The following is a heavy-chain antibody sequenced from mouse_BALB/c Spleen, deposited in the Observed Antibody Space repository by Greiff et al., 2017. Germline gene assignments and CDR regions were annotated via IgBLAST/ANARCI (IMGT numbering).Heavy chain of an antibody. CDR3: ARERDGNPFDY. J-gene: IGHJ2*01. CDR2: ISYSGST. D-gene: IGHD2-1*01. CDR1: GYSITSDYA. V-gene: IGHV3-2*02. Sequence: EVQLQESGPGLVKPSQSLSLTCTVTGYSITSDYAWNWIRQFPGNKLEWMGYISYSGSTSYNPSLKSRISITRDTSKNQFFLQLNSVTTEDTATYYCARERDGNPFDYWGQGTTLTVSS.